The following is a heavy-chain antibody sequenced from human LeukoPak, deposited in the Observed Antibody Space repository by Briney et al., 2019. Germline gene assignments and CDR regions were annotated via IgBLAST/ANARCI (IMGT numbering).Heavy chain of an antibody. J-gene: IGHJ3*02. CDR2: ISSSSSYI. V-gene: IGHV3-21*01. Sequence: GGSLRLSCAASGLTFSSYSMNWVRQAPGKGLEWVSSISSSSSYIYYADSVKGRFTISRDNAKNSLYLQMNSLRAEDTAVYYCARDRPTYYDILTGYYRIGGAFDIWGQGTMVTVPS. D-gene: IGHD3-9*01. CDR3: ARDRPTYYDILTGYYRIGGAFDI. CDR1: GLTFSSYS.